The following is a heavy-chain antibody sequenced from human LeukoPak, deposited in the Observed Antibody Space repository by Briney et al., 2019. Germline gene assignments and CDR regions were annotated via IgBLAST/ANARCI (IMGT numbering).Heavy chain of an antibody. Sequence: NASETLSLACTVSGGSISRGGYSWSWIRPHPRKGLERIGYIYYSGSTYYNPSLKSRVTISVDTSKNQFSLKLSSVTAADTAVYYCARQGDFWSGYYHNPWFDPWGQGTLVTVSS. D-gene: IGHD3-3*01. CDR2: IYYSGST. J-gene: IGHJ5*02. CDR1: GGSISRGGYS. CDR3: ARQGDFWSGYYHNPWFDP. V-gene: IGHV4-31*03.